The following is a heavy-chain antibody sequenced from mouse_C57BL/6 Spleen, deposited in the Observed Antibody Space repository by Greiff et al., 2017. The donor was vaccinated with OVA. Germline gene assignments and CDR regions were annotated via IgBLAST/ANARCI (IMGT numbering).Heavy chain of an antibody. CDR1: GFTFSSYG. CDR2: ISSGGSYT. J-gene: IGHJ2*01. D-gene: IGHD2-2*01. CDR3: ARPRSTMVISFDY. Sequence: EVQRVESGGDLVKPGGSLKLSCAASGFTFSSYGMSWVRQTPDKRLEWVATISSGGSYTYYPDSVKGRFTISRDNAKNTLYLQMSSLKSEDTAMYYCARPRSTMVISFDYCGQGTTLTVSS. V-gene: IGHV5-6*01.